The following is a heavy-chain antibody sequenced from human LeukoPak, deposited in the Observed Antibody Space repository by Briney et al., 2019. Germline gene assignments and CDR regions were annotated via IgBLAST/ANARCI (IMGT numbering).Heavy chain of an antibody. D-gene: IGHD1-26*01. CDR3: ARGKSRGSHIDY. V-gene: IGHV4-38-2*02. CDR1: GYSISSDYY. Sequence: SETLSLTCSVSGYSISSDYYWGWIRQPPGKGLEWIGSIYHSGGTYYKPSLKSRVTILVDSSKNQFSLKVRSGTAADTAVYYCARGKSRGSHIDYWGQGTLVTVSS. J-gene: IGHJ4*02. CDR2: IYHSGGT.